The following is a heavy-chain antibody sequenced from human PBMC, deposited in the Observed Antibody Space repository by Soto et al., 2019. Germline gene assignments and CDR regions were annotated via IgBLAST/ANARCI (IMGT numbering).Heavy chain of an antibody. V-gene: IGHV4-39*01. CDR2: IYYSGST. J-gene: IGHJ4*02. CDR1: GGSISSSSYY. Sequence: SETLSLTCTVSGGSISSSSYYWGWIRQPPGKGLEWIGSIYYSGSTYYNPSLKSRVTISVDTSKNQFSLKLSSVTAADTAVYYCARQGPYGDYDWGQGTLVTVSS. CDR3: ARQGPYGDYD. D-gene: IGHD4-17*01.